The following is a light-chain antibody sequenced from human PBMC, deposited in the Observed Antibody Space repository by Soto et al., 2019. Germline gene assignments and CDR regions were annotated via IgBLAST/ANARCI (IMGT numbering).Light chain of an antibody. Sequence: EIVLTQSPATLSLSPGERATLSCRASQSVTNSLAWYQQKPGQAPRLPIYGASTRATGIPARFSGSGSGTEFTLTISSLQSEDFAVYFCQQYNIWPQTFGQGTKVDIK. CDR1: QSVTNS. J-gene: IGKJ1*01. CDR2: GAS. CDR3: QQYNIWPQT. V-gene: IGKV3-15*01.